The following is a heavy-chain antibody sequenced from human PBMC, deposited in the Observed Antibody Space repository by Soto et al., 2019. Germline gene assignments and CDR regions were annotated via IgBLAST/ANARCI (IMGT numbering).Heavy chain of an antibody. CDR3: ARIRKTYSRGWYWVY. V-gene: IGHV1-3*01. CDR1: GYTFTSYA. CDR2: INAGNGNT. Sequence: GASVKVSCKASGYTFTSYAMHWVRQAPGQRLEWMGWINAGNGNTKYSQKFQGRVTITRDTSASTAYMELSSLRSEDTAVYYCARIRKTYSRGWYWVYWCQGTLVSVS. J-gene: IGHJ4*02. D-gene: IGHD6-19*01.